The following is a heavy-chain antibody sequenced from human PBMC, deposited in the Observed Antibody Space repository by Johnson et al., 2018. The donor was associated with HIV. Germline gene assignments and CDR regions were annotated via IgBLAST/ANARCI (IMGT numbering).Heavy chain of an antibody. D-gene: IGHD3-10*01. CDR3: ATLWFGEVSVYDAFDI. J-gene: IGHJ3*02. CDR2: ISYDGRDA. Sequence: QMQLVESGGGVVRPGGSLRLSCAASGFTFDDYGMSWVRQPPGKGLECVAVISYDGRDAYYADSVKGRFTSSRDNSKNTLYLQMNSLRPEDSAVYYCATLWFGEVSVYDAFDIWGQGTMVTVSS. V-gene: IGHV3-30*03. CDR1: GFTFDDYG.